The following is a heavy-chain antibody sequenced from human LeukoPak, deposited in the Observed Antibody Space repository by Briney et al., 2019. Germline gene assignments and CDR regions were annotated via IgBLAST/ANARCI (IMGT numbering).Heavy chain of an antibody. V-gene: IGHV4-34*01. CDR2: INHSGST. J-gene: IGHJ4*02. Sequence: PSETLSLTCAVYGGSFSGYYWSWIRQPPGKGLEWIGEINHSGSTNYNPSLKSRVTISVDTSKNQFSLKLSSVTAADTAVYYCARHREIFGVVRRAVFDYSGQGTLVTVSS. D-gene: IGHD3-3*01. CDR1: GGSFSGYY. CDR3: ARHREIFGVVRRAVFDY.